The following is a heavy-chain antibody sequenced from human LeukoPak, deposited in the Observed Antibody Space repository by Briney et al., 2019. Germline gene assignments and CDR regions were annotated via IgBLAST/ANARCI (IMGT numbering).Heavy chain of an antibody. Sequence: GESLKISCKGSGYSFTSYWISWVRPMPGKGLEWMGRIDPSDSYTNYSPSFQGHVTISADKSISTAYLQWSSLKASDTAIYYCARQEYCSGGSCYTWFDPWGQGTLVTVSS. CDR3: ARQEYCSGGSCYTWFDP. J-gene: IGHJ5*02. D-gene: IGHD2-15*01. V-gene: IGHV5-10-1*01. CDR1: GYSFTSYW. CDR2: IDPSDSYT.